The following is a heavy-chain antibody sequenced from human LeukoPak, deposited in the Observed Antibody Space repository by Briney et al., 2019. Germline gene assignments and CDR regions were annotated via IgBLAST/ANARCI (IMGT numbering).Heavy chain of an antibody. CDR2: ISSSSSYI. J-gene: IGHJ4*02. CDR1: GFTFSSYS. D-gene: IGHD3-22*01. CDR3: ASEFGYYYDSSGYYYDY. Sequence: GGSLRLSCAASGFTFSSYSMNWVRQAPGNGLEWVSSISSSSSYIYYADSVKGRFTISRDNAKNSLYLQMNSLRAEDTAVYYCASEFGYYYDSSGYYYDYWGQGTLVTVSS. V-gene: IGHV3-21*01.